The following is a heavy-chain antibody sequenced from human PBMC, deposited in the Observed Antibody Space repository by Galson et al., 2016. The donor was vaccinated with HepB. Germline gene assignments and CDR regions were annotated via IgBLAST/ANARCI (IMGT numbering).Heavy chain of an antibody. V-gene: IGHV3-66*01. Sequence: SLRLSCAASGFTVSNNYRRWVRQAPGKGLEWVSLIYSGGSTYYADSVKGRFTISRDSSKNTLYLQMNSLRAEDTAVYYCARNRHCSGGSCYGAWGQGTLVTVSS. D-gene: IGHD2-15*01. J-gene: IGHJ5*02. CDR2: IYSGGST. CDR1: GFTVSNNY. CDR3: ARNRHCSGGSCYGA.